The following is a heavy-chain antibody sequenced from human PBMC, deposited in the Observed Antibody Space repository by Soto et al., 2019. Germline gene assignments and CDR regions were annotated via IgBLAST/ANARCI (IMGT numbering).Heavy chain of an antibody. CDR1: GYSFTSYW. V-gene: IGHV5-51*01. J-gene: IGHJ6*02. Sequence: PGESLKISCKGSGYSFTSYWIVWVRQMPGKGLEGMGIIYPGDSETRYSPSLQGQVTMSADKSTSTAYLQWSSLKASDTAMYYCARRSYCEGDWTGRPYDYYGMEVWRQGTTVTV. CDR2: IYPGDSET. D-gene: IGHD2-21*02. CDR3: ARRSYCEGDWTGRPYDYYGMEV.